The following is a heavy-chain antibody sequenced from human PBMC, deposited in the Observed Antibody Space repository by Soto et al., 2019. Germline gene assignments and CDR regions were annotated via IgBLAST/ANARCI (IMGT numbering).Heavy chain of an antibody. CDR3: ARVSVECSGGGCYYMDV. J-gene: IGHJ6*03. D-gene: IGHD2-15*01. CDR1: GGSISSGSYY. CDR2: IYYSGST. Sequence: QVRLQESGPGLVKPSQTLSLTCTVSGGSISSGSYYWSWIRQHPGKGLEWIGHIYYSGSTYDNPSRKSRVTTSVDTSKNQFSLKLSSVTAADTAVYYCARVSVECSGGGCYYMDVWGNGTTVTVSS. V-gene: IGHV4-31*03.